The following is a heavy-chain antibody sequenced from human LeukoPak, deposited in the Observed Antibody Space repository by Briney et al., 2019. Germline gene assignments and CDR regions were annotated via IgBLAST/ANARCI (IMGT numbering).Heavy chain of an antibody. CDR2: ISGSGGST. D-gene: IGHD3-22*01. J-gene: IGHJ4*02. CDR3: AKDGYDSSGYYGYFDY. V-gene: IGHV3-23*01. Sequence: QTGGSLRLSCAAPGFTFSSYAMSWVRQAPGKGLEWVSAISGSGGSTYYADSVKGRFTISRDNSKNALYLQMNSLRAEDTAVYYCAKDGYDSSGYYGYFDYWGQGTLVTVSS. CDR1: GFTFSSYA.